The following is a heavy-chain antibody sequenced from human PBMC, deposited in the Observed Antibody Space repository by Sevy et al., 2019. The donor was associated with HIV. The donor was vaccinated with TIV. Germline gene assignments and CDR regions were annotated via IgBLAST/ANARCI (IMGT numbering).Heavy chain of an antibody. CDR2: FSFGCGKI. CDR1: GFTFSSSA. D-gene: IGHD2-2*01. Sequence: GGSLRLSCAVSGFTFSSSAMGWVHQAPGKGLEWVSTFSFGCGKINYADSVKGRFTISRDNSKNTLYLQMNSLRAEDTALYYCAREGCSKPHDYWGQGTLVTVSS. V-gene: IGHV3-23*01. CDR3: AREGCSKPHDY. J-gene: IGHJ4*02.